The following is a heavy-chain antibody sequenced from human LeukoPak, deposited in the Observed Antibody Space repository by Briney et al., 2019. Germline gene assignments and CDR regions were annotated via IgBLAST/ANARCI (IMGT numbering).Heavy chain of an antibody. J-gene: IGHJ4*02. V-gene: IGHV3-7*01. CDR2: INEDGSKK. CDR3: ASPRTTGTTGS. Sequence: GGSLRLSCAASGFTFTNYWMSWVRQAPGKGLEWLANINEDGSKKYYVDSVKGRFTISRDNAKNSLYLQMNSLRAEDTAVYYCASPRTTGTTGSWGQGTLVTVSS. D-gene: IGHD1-1*01. CDR1: GFTFTNYW.